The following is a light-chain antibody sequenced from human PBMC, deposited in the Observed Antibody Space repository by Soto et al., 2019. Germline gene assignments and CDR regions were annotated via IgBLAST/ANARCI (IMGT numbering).Light chain of an antibody. CDR2: ADN. J-gene: IGLJ2*01. CDR1: SGNIASNY. CDR3: QSYDRTSPIV. Sequence: NFMLTQPHSVSESPGKTVTISCTRSSGNIASNYVTWFQQRPGSVPTTLIYADNQRPSGVPGRFSGSIDRSSNSASLTIAGLKTEDEADYYCQSYDRTSPIVFGGGTKLTVL. V-gene: IGLV6-57*04.